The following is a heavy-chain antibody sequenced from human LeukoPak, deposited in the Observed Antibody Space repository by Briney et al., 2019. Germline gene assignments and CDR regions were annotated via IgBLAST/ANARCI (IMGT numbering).Heavy chain of an antibody. CDR3: ARGSYSGSYYY. CDR1: GGSISSGSYY. J-gene: IGHJ4*02. CDR2: IYTSGST. V-gene: IGHV4-61*02. D-gene: IGHD1-26*01. Sequence: SETLSLTCTVSGGSISSGSYYWIWIRQPAGKGLEWIGRIYTSGSTNYNPSLKSRVTISVDTSKNQFSLKLSSVTAADTAVYYCARGSYSGSYYYWGQGTLVTVSS.